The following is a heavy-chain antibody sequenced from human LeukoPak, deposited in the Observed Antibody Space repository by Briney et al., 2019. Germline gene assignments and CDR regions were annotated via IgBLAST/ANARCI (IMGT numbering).Heavy chain of an antibody. CDR3: ARHLRLWQNWFDP. CDR2: IYPGDSDT. CDR1: GYSFTTYW. V-gene: IGHV5-51*01. J-gene: IGHJ5*02. D-gene: IGHD5-18*01. Sequence: GESLKISCKGSGYSFTTYWIGWVRQMPGKGLEWMGIIYPGDSDTRYSPSFQGQVTISADKSISTAYLQWSSLKASDTAMYYCARHLRLWQNWFDPWGQGTLVTVSS.